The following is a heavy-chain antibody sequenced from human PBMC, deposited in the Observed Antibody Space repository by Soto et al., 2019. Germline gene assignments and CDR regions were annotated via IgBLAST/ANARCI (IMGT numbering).Heavy chain of an antibody. CDR3: AIYCSSTSCPIDY. J-gene: IGHJ4*02. CDR1: GGTFSSYT. D-gene: IGHD2-2*01. V-gene: IGHV1-69*02. CDR2: IIPILGIA. Sequence: SVKVSCKASGGTFSSYTISWVRQAPGQGLEWMGRIIPILGIANYAQKFQGRVTITADKSTSTAYMELSSLRSEDTAVYYCAIYCSSTSCPIDYWGQGTLVTVSS.